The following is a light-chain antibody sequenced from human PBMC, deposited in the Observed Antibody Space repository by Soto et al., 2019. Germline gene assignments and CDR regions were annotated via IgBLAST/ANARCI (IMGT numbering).Light chain of an antibody. J-gene: IGKJ5*01. CDR3: QQYHNWPPIP. V-gene: IGKV3D-15*01. Sequence: ETLMTQSTANLSLSPGETATLSCRVGQRINTNLAWYQQQLGQAPRLLIYGASTSATGIPARFSGSGSGTEFTLTISSLQSEDFAVYYCQQYHNWPPIPFCQGTRLEIK. CDR1: QRINTN. CDR2: GAS.